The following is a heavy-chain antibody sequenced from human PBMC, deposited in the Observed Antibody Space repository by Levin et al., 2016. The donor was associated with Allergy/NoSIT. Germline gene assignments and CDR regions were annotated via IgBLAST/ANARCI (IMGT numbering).Heavy chain of an antibody. Sequence: GGSLRLSCAASGFTFSSYSMNWVRQAPGKGLEWVSSISSSSYIYYADSVKGRFTISRDNAKNSLYLQMNSLRAEDTAVYYCARAPTYYDYVWGSYRFSGFDYWGQGTLVTVSS. CDR3: ARAPTYYDYVWGSYRFSGFDY. CDR1: GFTFSSYS. V-gene: IGHV3-21*01. J-gene: IGHJ4*02. CDR2: ISSSSYI. D-gene: IGHD3-16*02.